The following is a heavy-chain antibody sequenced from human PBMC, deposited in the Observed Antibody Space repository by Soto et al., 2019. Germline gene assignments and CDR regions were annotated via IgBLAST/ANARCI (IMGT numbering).Heavy chain of an antibody. CDR2: ISRDGSSS. CDR1: GISFADNA. J-gene: IGHJ4*02. Sequence: EVQLVQSGVEVKKPGESLKISCKVSGISFADNAISWVRQMPGKGLEWMGRISRDGSSSSYSPSFQGHVSIYADRTTNTAYLQWSYLRTSDTAMYYGARLGPGDGGQGTLVTVSS. V-gene: IGHV5-10-1*03. D-gene: IGHD7-27*01. CDR3: ARLGPGD.